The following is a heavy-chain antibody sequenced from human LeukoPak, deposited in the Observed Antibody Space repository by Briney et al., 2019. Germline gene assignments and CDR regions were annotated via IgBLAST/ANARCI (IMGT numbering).Heavy chain of an antibody. CDR3: ASGPSLGTTHPYFDY. V-gene: IGHV1-2*02. Sequence: ASVKVSCKACGYTFTGYYMHWLRQAPGQGLEWMGWINHNNGGTNYVQRFQGRVTMTRDTSINTAYMEVGRLRFDDTAVYYCASGPSLGTTHPYFDYWGQGTLVTVSS. J-gene: IGHJ4*02. CDR1: GYTFTGYY. CDR2: INHNNGGT. D-gene: IGHD2-15*01.